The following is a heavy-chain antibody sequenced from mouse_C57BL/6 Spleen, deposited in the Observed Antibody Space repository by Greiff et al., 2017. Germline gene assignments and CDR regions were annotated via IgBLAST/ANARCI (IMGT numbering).Heavy chain of an antibody. CDR3: ARVTTVVARNMDY. CDR1: GYTFTSYG. V-gene: IGHV1-81*01. D-gene: IGHD1-1*01. Sequence: VQLQQSGAELARPGASVKLSCKASGYTFTSYGISWVKQRTGQGLEWIGEIYPRSGNTYYNEKFKGKATLTADKSSSTAYMELRSLTSEDSAVYFCARVTTVVARNMDYWGQGTTLTVSS. J-gene: IGHJ2*01. CDR2: IYPRSGNT.